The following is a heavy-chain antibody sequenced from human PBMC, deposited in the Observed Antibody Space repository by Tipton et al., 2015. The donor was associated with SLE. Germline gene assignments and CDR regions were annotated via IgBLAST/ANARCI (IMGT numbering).Heavy chain of an antibody. CDR2: IHSSGIT. J-gene: IGHJ6*03. CDR3: ARAPSLERAYYYFYNMNS. V-gene: IGHV4-61*09. D-gene: IGHD1-1*01. CDR1: GDSVNSGSYY. Sequence: LRLSCTVSGDSVNSGSYYWSWIRQPVGKGLEWVAHIHSSGITNFSPSLKSRVTISSETSKNQFSLRLSSVTAADTAVYYCARAPSLERAYYYFYNMNSWGKGTTLTV.